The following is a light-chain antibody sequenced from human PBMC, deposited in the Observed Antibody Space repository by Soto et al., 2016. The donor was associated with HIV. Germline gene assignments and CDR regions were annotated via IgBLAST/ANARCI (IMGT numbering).Light chain of an antibody. CDR3: QVWDSDSDLRV. J-gene: IGLJ2*01. CDR2: DNG. Sequence: SYVLTQPPSVSVAPGQTARITCGGNNIGSKTVHWYQQKPGQAPILVVYDNGDRPSGIPGRFSGSNSGNTATLTISRVEAGDEADYYCQVWDSDSDLRVFGGGTKLTAL. V-gene: IGLV3-21*02. CDR1: NIGSKT.